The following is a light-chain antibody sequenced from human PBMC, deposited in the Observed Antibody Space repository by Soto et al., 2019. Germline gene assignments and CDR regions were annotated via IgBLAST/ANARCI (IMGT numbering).Light chain of an antibody. V-gene: IGKV3-15*01. Sequence: IVLTQSPATVSVSPGERVTVSCRASQSAGSRLAWYQQKPGQAPRLLIYDASTRATGIPGRFSGSGSGTVFSLTISSLQSEDFAIYYCQQYNNWPPITFGGGTKVDIK. CDR3: QQYNNWPPIT. CDR2: DAS. CDR1: QSAGSR. J-gene: IGKJ4*01.